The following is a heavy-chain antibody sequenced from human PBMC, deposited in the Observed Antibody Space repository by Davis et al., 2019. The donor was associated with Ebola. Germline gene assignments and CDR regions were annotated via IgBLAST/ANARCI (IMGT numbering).Heavy chain of an antibody. J-gene: IGHJ4*02. Sequence: ASVKVSCKASGYTFTDYYIHWVRQAPGQGLEWTGWINTNTGNPTYAQGFTGRFVFSLDTSVSTAYLQISSLKAEDTAVYYCARASFGYNSGWYADYWGPGSLVTVSS. V-gene: IGHV7-4-1*02. D-gene: IGHD6-19*01. CDR2: INTNTGNP. CDR3: ARASFGYNSGWYADY. CDR1: GYTFTDYY.